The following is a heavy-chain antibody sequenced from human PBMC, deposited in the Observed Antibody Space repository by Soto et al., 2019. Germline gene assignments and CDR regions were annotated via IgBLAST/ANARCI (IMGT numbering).Heavy chain of an antibody. CDR3: ARDSSVLLWFGPFDY. Sequence: ASVKVSCKASGYTFTSYYMHWVRQAPGQGLEWMGIINPSGGSTSYAQKFQGRVTMTRDTSTSTVYMELSSLRSEDTAVYYCARDSSVLLWFGPFDYWGQGTLVTVSS. D-gene: IGHD3-10*01. J-gene: IGHJ4*02. V-gene: IGHV1-46*01. CDR2: INPSGGST. CDR1: GYTFTSYY.